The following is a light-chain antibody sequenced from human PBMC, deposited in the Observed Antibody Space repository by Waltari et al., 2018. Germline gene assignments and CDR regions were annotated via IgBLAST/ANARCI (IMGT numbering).Light chain of an antibody. Sequence: NFMLTQPHSVSESPGKTVTIPCTGSSGSIASTYVQWYPQRPGRAPTTVIYEDNQRPPGVPDRFSGSIDSSSNSASLTISGLKTEDEADYYCQSYDSSNWVFGGGTKLTVL. CDR2: EDN. CDR1: SGSIASTY. V-gene: IGLV6-57*02. J-gene: IGLJ3*02. CDR3: QSYDSSNWV.